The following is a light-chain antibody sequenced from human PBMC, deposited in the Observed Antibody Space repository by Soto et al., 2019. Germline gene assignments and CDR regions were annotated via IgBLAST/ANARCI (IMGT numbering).Light chain of an antibody. J-gene: IGKJ1*01. Sequence: DIVMTQSPLSLPVTPGEPASISCRSSQSLLHSNGYNYLDWYLQKPGQSPQLLIYLGSNRASGVPDRFSGSGSGTDLTLKISRVEAEDVGVHYCMQALQTPPWTFGQGTKVEIK. CDR3: MQALQTPPWT. CDR1: QSLLHSNGYNY. CDR2: LGS. V-gene: IGKV2-28*01.